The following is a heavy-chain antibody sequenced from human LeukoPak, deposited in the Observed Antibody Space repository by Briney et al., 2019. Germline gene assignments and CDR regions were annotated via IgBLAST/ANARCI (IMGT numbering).Heavy chain of an antibody. Sequence: SETLSLTCAVYGGSFSGYYWGWIRQPPGKGLEWIGEINHSGSTNYNPSLKGRVTISVDTSKNQFSLKLSSVTAADTAVYYCARAVWDYYDSSGYYSAFDYWGQGTLVTVSS. J-gene: IGHJ4*02. D-gene: IGHD3-22*01. V-gene: IGHV4-34*01. CDR3: ARAVWDYYDSSGYYSAFDY. CDR2: INHSGST. CDR1: GGSFSGYY.